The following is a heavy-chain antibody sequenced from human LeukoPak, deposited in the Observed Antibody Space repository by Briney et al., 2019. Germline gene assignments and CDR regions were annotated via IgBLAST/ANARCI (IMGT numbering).Heavy chain of an antibody. CDR2: INSDGSST. Sequence: GGSLRLSCAASGFTFSSYWMHWVRQAPGKGLVWVSRINSDGSSTSYADSVKGRFTISRDNAKNSLYLQMNSLRAEDTAVYYCAREYCSGGSCYLYYYYYYMDVWGKGTTVTVSS. D-gene: IGHD2-15*01. CDR1: GFTFSSYW. CDR3: AREYCSGGSCYLYYYYYYMDV. V-gene: IGHV3-74*01. J-gene: IGHJ6*03.